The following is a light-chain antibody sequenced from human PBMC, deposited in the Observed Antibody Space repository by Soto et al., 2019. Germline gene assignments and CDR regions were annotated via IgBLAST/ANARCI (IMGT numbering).Light chain of an antibody. J-gene: IGLJ2*01. Sequence: QSALTQPASVSGSPGQSITISCTGTNNDVGAYPYVSWYQQHPGTAPKLIIYEVTNRPSGISDRFSVSKSGNTASLTISGLQAEDESDYYCSSFATSGTTVIFGGGTKVTVL. CDR1: NNDVGAYPY. CDR3: SSFATSGTTVI. CDR2: EVT. V-gene: IGLV2-14*01.